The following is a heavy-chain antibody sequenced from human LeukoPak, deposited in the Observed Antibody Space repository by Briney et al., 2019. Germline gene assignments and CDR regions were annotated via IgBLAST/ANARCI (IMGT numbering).Heavy chain of an antibody. CDR1: GGSFSGYY. CDR3: ARHRGYSGYVDY. J-gene: IGHJ4*02. CDR2: INHSGST. D-gene: IGHD5-12*01. V-gene: IGHV4-34*01. Sequence: SETLSLTCAVYGGSFSGYYWSWVRQPPGKGLEWIGEINHSGSTNYDPSLESRVTISVDTSKNQFSLKLSSVTAADTAVYYCARHRGYSGYVDYWGQGTLVTVSS.